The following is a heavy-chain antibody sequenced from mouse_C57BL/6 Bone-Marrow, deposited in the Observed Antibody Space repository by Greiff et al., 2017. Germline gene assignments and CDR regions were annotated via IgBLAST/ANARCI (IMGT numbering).Heavy chain of an antibody. CDR1: GYTFTSYW. CDR2: IYPGNSDT. J-gene: IGHJ3*01. D-gene: IGHD1-1*01. V-gene: IGHV1-5*01. Sequence: VQLQQSGTVLARPGASVKMSCKTSGYTFTSYWMHWVKQRPGQGLEWIGAIYPGNSDTSYNQKFKGKAKLTAVTSDSTAYMERSSLTKEDSAFYYDTRNRFYYYCTPFAYWGQGTLLTVSA. CDR3: TRNRFYYYCTPFAY.